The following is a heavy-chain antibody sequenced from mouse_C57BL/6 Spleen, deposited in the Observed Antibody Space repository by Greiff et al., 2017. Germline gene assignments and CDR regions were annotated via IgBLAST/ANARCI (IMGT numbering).Heavy chain of an antibody. D-gene: IGHD1-1*01. Sequence: QVQLQQSGAELVKPGASVKISCKASGYAFSSYWMNWVKQRPGKGLEWIGQIYPGDGDTNYNGKFKGKATLTADKSSSTAYMPLSSLTSEDSAVYFCARTPLLRYYFDYWGQGTTLTVSS. CDR2: IYPGDGDT. CDR1: GYAFSSYW. J-gene: IGHJ2*01. V-gene: IGHV1-80*01. CDR3: ARTPLLRYYFDY.